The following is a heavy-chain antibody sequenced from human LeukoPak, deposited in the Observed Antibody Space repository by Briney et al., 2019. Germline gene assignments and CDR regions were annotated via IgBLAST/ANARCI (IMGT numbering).Heavy chain of an antibody. D-gene: IGHD6-13*01. CDR2: VYYMGET. J-gene: IGHJ4*02. V-gene: IGHV4-39*01. CDR1: GGSISITSYY. CDR3: ARFRMGASSRLVDY. Sequence: PSETLSLTCSVSGGSISITSYYWAWIRQPPGGGLDWIGSVYYMGETYYNQSLNSRITMSIDTSKNRFSLELTSVTATDTAVYYCARFRMGASSRLVDYWGQGTLVTVSS.